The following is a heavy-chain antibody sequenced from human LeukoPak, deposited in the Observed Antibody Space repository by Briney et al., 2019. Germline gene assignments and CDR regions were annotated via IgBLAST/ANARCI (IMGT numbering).Heavy chain of an antibody. D-gene: IGHD5-12*01. V-gene: IGHV3-21*01. J-gene: IGHJ4*02. CDR2: LDSDGSDI. CDR1: RFTFSSYT. Sequence: GGSLRLSCAASRFTFSSYTMNWVRQAPGKGLEWVSSLDSDGSDIYYADSVKGRFTISRDNAKNSLYLQMNSLTAEDTAVYYCTSGFWGQGTLVTVSS. CDR3: TSGF.